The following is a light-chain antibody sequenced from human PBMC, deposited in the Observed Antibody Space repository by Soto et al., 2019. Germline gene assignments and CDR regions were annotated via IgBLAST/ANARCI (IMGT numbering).Light chain of an antibody. CDR1: SYTVGSNA. Sequence: QSVLTQQPSASYTPLQRIAISCSGSSYTVGSNAVNWYQQLQGTATKLLIYDNDQRPSGVPDRFSGSKSGTSASLAISGLQSDDAADYYCAAWADSLNGPVFGGGTKLTVL. CDR2: DND. J-gene: IGLJ2*01. V-gene: IGLV1-44*01. CDR3: AAWADSLNGPV.